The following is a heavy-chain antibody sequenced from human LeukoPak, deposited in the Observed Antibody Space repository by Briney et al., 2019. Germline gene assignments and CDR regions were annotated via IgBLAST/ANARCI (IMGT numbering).Heavy chain of an antibody. V-gene: IGHV3-23*01. J-gene: IGHJ4*02. CDR2: ITGSGGST. CDR1: GFTFSSYA. CDR3: ARASGSFDY. Sequence: GGSLRLSCAASGFTFSSYAMSWVRQAPGKGLEWVSGITGSGGSTYYADSVKGRFTISRDNSKNTLYLQVNSLRAEDTALYYCARASGSFDYWGQGTLVTVSS. D-gene: IGHD1-26*01.